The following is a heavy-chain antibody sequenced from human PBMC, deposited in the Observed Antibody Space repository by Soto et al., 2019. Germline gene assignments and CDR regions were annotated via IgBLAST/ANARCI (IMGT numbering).Heavy chain of an antibody. V-gene: IGHV2-5*01. D-gene: IGHD3-10*01. CDR2: VYATKDI. J-gene: IGHJ4*02. CDR3: ADGRSVGSTYVFEY. Sequence: QITLKESGPTLVKPTQTLTLTCTFSGFSLTTCAVGVGCIRQPPGKALEWLALVYATKDIRYRPSLKNRLTITKDTSKNQVVLTMNNMDPADTATDSCADGRSVGSTYVFEYWGQGTLVTVAS. CDR1: GFSLTTCAVG.